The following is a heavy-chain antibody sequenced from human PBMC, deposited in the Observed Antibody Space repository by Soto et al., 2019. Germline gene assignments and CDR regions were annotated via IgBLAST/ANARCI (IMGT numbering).Heavy chain of an antibody. J-gene: IGHJ4*02. V-gene: IGHV3-11*01. D-gene: IGHD3-10*02. CDR3: AREMFGETY. CDR2: ISGSGKTI. Sequence: QVQLVESGGGLVKPGGSLRLSCAASGLIFSDYYMSWIRQAPGKGLEWISHISGSGKTIYYADSVKGRFTISRDNAKNSVFLQMDSLRAEDTANYYCAREMFGETYWGQGTLVTVSS. CDR1: GLIFSDYY.